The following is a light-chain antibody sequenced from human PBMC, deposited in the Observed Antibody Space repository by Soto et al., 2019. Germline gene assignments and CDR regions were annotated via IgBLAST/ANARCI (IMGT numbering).Light chain of an antibody. CDR3: QQYNSYPYT. V-gene: IGKV1-5*03. J-gene: IGKJ2*01. CDR1: QSISSW. CDR2: KAP. Sequence: DIQMTHSPSTLSASVGDRVTITCRASQSISSWLAWYQQKPGKAHKLLIYKAPSLESGVPSRFSGSGSGTEFTLTISRLQPDDFATYYCQQYNSYPYTFGQGTKLEIK.